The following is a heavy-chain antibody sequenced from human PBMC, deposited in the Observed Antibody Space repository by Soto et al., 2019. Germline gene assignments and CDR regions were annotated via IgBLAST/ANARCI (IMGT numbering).Heavy chain of an antibody. CDR2: VYYRGTT. D-gene: IGHD6-19*01. CDR3: VRHQRYSSGWYIDY. CDR1: GGSFSGYY. Sequence: QVQLQQWGAGLLKPSETLSLTCAVYGGSFSGYYWSWIRQPPGKGLEWIGNVYYRGTTYYNPSLKGRVTISVDTSKNQFSLKLSSVTAADSAVFFCVRHQRYSSGWYIDYWGRGTPVTASS. J-gene: IGHJ4*02. V-gene: IGHV4-34*01.